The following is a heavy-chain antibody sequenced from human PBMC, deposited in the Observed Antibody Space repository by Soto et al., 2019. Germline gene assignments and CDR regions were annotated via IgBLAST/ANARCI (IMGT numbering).Heavy chain of an antibody. V-gene: IGHV3-21*01. CDR2: ISSSSSYI. CDR1: GFTFSSYS. Sequence: EVQLVESGGGLVKPGGSLRLSCAASGFTFSSYSMNWVRQAPGKGLEWVSSISSSSSYIYYADSVKGRFTISRDNAKNSLYLQMNSLRDEDTAVYYCARVGGSTALRFLELLYYYYMDVWGKGTTVTVSS. J-gene: IGHJ6*03. D-gene: IGHD3-3*01. CDR3: ARVGGSTALRFLELLYYYYMDV.